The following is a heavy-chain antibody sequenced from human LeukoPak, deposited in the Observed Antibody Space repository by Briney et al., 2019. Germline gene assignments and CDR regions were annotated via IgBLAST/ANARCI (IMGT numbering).Heavy chain of an antibody. J-gene: IGHJ4*02. CDR1: GGSISSYY. CDR2: IYYSGSA. CDR3: AGDRSWVRGIPGYYFDY. Sequence: TSETLSLTCTVSGGSISSYYWSWIRQPPGRGLEWVGYIYYSGSANYNPSLKSRVTLSVDTSKTQFPLKLSSVTAADTAVYYCAGDRSWVRGIPGYYFDYWGQGTLVIVSS. V-gene: IGHV4-59*01. D-gene: IGHD3-10*01.